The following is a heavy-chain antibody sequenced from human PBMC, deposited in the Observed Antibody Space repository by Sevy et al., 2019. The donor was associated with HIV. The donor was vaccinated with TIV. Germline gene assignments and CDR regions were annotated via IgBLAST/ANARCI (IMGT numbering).Heavy chain of an antibody. D-gene: IGHD3-22*01. CDR2: IHPKSGAT. J-gene: IGHJ6*02. V-gene: IGHV1-2*06. CDR1: GYTFTAYY. CDR3: AREDSDDTSAYYYFYYGMDV. Sequence: ASVKVSCKASGYTFTAYYIHWLRQAPGQGLEWMGRIHPKSGATNYAQKFQGRVTITRDTSISTSFMELTSLSSDDTAVYYCAREDSDDTSAYYYFYYGMDVWGQGTTVTVSS.